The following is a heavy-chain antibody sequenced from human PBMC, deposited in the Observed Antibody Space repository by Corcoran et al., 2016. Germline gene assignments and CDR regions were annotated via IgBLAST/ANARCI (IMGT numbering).Heavy chain of an antibody. V-gene: IGHV4-34*01. CDR3: ARARMATITNYKYFDY. J-gene: IGHJ4*02. D-gene: IGHD5-12*01. Sequence: QVQLQQWGAGLLKPSETLSLTCAVYGGSFSGYYWSWIRQPPGKGLEWIGESNHSGSTNYNPSLKSRVTISVDTSKNQFSLKLSSVTAADTAVYYCARARMATITNYKYFDYWGQGTLVTVSS. CDR1: GGSFSGYY. CDR2: SNHSGST.